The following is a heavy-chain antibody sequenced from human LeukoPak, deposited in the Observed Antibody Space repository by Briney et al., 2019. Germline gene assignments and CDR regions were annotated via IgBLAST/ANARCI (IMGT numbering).Heavy chain of an antibody. CDR3: ARGSLGWGSEPEYFDY. Sequence: ASVKVSCKASGYTFTSHGFSWVRQAPGQGLEWMGWISPFNRNTNYAEKFRARVTMTTDASTSTVAMELRSLRSDDTGIYCARGSLGWGSEPEYFDYWGQGTLVTVSS. V-gene: IGHV1-18*01. D-gene: IGHD1-14*01. CDR1: GYTFTSHG. CDR2: ISPFNRNT. J-gene: IGHJ4*01.